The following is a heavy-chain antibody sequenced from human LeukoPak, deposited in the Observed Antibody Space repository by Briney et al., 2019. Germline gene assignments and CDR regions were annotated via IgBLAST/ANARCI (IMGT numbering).Heavy chain of an antibody. Sequence: PGGSLRLSCAASGFTFSSYWMRWVRQARGKGVEWVANIKQDGSEKYYVDPVKGRFTISRDNAKNSLYLQMNSLSAEDTAVYYCARERDSWIQLWLCYFDYWGQGTLVTVSS. CDR1: GFTFSSYW. CDR2: IKQDGSEK. V-gene: IGHV3-7*01. D-gene: IGHD5-18*01. J-gene: IGHJ4*02. CDR3: ARERDSWIQLWLCYFDY.